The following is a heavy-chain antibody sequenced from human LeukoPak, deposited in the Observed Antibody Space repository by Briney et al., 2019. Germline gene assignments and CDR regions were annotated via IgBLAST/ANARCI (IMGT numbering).Heavy chain of an antibody. J-gene: IGHJ3*02. CDR1: GFTFSSYA. D-gene: IGHD5-12*01. CDR2: ISGSDGST. V-gene: IGHV3-23*01. CDR3: ARYSFAAFDI. Sequence: GGSLRLSCAASGFTFSSYAMSWVRQAPGKGLEWVSGISGSDGSTYYADSVKGRFTISRDNAKNSLSLQMNSLRDEDTAVYYCARYSFAAFDIWGQGTMVTVSS.